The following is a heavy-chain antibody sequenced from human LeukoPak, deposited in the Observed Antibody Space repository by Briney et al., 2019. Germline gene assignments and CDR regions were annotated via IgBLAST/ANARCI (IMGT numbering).Heavy chain of an antibody. CDR2: LSGSGGST. J-gene: IGHJ4*02. Sequence: GGSLRLSCAASGFTFTSYAMSWVRQAPGKGLEWVSALSGSGGSTYYADSVKGRFTISRDNSKNTLYLQMNSLRAEDTAVYYCAKDPNQLLYFRVDYWGQGTLVTVSS. CDR3: AKDPNQLLYFRVDY. CDR1: GFTFTSYA. D-gene: IGHD2-2*02. V-gene: IGHV3-23*01.